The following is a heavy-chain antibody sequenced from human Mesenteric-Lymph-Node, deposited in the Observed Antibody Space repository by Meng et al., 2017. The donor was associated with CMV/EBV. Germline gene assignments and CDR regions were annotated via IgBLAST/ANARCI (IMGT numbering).Heavy chain of an antibody. J-gene: IGHJ4*02. D-gene: IGHD1-26*01. CDR1: GFTFSDYY. CDR2: ISSSGSTI. Sequence: GESLKISWAASGFTFSDYYMSWIRQAPGKGLEWVSYISSSGSTIYYADSVKGRFTISRDNAKKSLYLQMNSLRAEDTAVYYCARDELGATPFDYWGQGTLVTVSS. CDR3: ARDELGATPFDY. V-gene: IGHV3-11*04.